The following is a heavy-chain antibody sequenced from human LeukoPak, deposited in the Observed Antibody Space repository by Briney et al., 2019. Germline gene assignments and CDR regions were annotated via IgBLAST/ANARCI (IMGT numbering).Heavy chain of an antibody. V-gene: IGHV3-23*01. CDR1: GFTFSSYA. D-gene: IGHD5-18*01. CDR2: ISGSGGST. CDR3: AKDSWDTAMEGYVDY. J-gene: IGHJ4*02. Sequence: GGSLRLSCAASGFTFSSYAMSWVRQAPGKGLEWVSAISGSGGSTYYADSVKGRFTISRDNSKNTLYPQMNSLRAEDTAVYYCAKDSWDTAMEGYVDYWGQGTLVTVSS.